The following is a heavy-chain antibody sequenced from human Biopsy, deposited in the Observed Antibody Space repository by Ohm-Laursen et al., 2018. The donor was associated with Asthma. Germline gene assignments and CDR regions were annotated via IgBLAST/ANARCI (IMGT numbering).Heavy chain of an antibody. CDR2: IAWDGINS. J-gene: IGHJ6*02. Sequence: SLRLSCAASGFTFSTYGMHWVRQAPGKGLEWVTFIAWDGINSYYADSVKGRFTISRGNSRNTLYLQKNSLRADDTAVYYCARAGESDLVGGLDVWGQGTTVIVS. V-gene: IGHV3-30*03. D-gene: IGHD2-21*01. CDR1: GFTFSTYG. CDR3: ARAGESDLVGGLDV.